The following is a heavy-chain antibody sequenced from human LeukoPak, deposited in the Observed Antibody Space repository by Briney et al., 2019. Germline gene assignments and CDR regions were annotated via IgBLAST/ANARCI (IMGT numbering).Heavy chain of an antibody. CDR1: VDSLSRYY. D-gene: IGHD1-26*01. CDR2: IYHGGST. Sequence: SESLSLTCTVSVDSLSRYYSNWIRDPPRKGRVCGGYIYHGGSTKYNPSLKSRVTISVGASKNQFSLKLSSVPAADTAVYYCARDRSGGYYGSYWYFDLWGRGTLVTVSS. V-gene: IGHV4-59*01. CDR3: ARDRSGGYYGSYWYFDL. J-gene: IGHJ2*01.